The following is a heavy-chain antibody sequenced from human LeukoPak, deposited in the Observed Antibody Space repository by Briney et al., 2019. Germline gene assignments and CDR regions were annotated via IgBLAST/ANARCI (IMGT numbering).Heavy chain of an antibody. CDR3: VREGVYSSSLDAFDI. J-gene: IGHJ3*02. Sequence: ASVKVSCKASGYTFTSYGISWVRQAPGQGLEWMGWISAYNGNTNYAQKLQGRVTMTTDTSTSTAYMELRSLRSDDTAVYYCVREGVYSSSLDAFDIWGQGTMVTVSS. CDR1: GYTFTSYG. CDR2: ISAYNGNT. D-gene: IGHD6-13*01. V-gene: IGHV1-18*01.